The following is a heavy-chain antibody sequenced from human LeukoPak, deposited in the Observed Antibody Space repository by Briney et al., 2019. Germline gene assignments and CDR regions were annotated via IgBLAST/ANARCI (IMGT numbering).Heavy chain of an antibody. Sequence: GGSLRLSCAASGFTFSSYSMNWVRQAPGKGLEWVSAISGSGGSTYYADSVKGRFTISRDNSKNTLYLQMNSLRAEDTAVYYCAKPGIAAAGTKGAEYFQHWGQGTLVTVSS. V-gene: IGHV3-23*01. CDR3: AKPGIAAAGTKGAEYFQH. CDR1: GFTFSSYS. D-gene: IGHD6-13*01. CDR2: ISGSGGST. J-gene: IGHJ1*01.